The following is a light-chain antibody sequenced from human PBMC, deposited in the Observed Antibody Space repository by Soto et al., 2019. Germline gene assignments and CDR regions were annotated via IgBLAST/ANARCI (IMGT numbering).Light chain of an antibody. V-gene: IGKV3-20*01. CDR2: AAS. Sequence: EIVLTQSPGTLSLSPGGRVTLSCRASESVSSTYLAWYQQKPGQAPRLLIYAASSRATGIPDRFTGSGSGTDFSLTISRLEPDDFAVYHCQQYASVPYTFGQGTKLEIK. CDR3: QQYASVPYT. J-gene: IGKJ2*01. CDR1: ESVSSTY.